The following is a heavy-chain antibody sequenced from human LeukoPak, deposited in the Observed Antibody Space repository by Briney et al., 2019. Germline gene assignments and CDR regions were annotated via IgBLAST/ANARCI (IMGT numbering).Heavy chain of an antibody. CDR2: IDSNGRTI. J-gene: IGHJ1*01. D-gene: IGHD6-19*01. V-gene: IGHV3-74*01. Sequence: PGGSLRLSCAASGFTFSSYWMHWVRQAPGKGLVWVSRIDSNGRTINYADSVKGRFTISRDNSKNTLYLQMNSLRAEDTAVYYCARAYKDRSLAGKKEFFQHWGQGTLVTVSS. CDR1: GFTFSSYW. CDR3: ARAYKDRSLAGKKEFFQH.